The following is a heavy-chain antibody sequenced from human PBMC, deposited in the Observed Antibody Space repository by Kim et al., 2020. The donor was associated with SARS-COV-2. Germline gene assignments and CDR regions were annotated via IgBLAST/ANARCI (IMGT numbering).Heavy chain of an antibody. V-gene: IGHV3-33*01. CDR2: IWYDGSNK. J-gene: IGHJ4*02. CDR1: GFTFSIYG. CDR3: ARDEAHGDYLIDY. Sequence: GGSLRLSCAASGFTFSIYGMHWVRQAPGKGLEWVAVIWYDGSNKYYADSVKGRFTISRDNSKNTLYLQMNSRRAEDTAVYFCARDEAHGDYLIDYWGQGTLVTVSS. D-gene: IGHD4-17*01.